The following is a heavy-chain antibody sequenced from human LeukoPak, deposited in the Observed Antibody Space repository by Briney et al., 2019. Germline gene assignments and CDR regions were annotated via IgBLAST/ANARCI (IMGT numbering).Heavy chain of an antibody. Sequence: GASVKVSCKASGYTFTGYYMHWVRQAPGQGLEWMGWINPNSGGTNYAQKFQGRVTMTRDTSISTAYMELSRLRSDDTAVYYCARCGPLGPYSSSFHWVYYYYYGMDVWGQGTTVTVSS. D-gene: IGHD6-6*01. CDR2: INPNSGGT. CDR3: ARCGPLGPYSSSFHWVYYYYYGMDV. V-gene: IGHV1-2*02. CDR1: GYTFTGYY. J-gene: IGHJ6*02.